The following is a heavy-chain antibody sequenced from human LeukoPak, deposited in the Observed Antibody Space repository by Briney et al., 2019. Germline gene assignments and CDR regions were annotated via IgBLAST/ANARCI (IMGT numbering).Heavy chain of an antibody. CDR3: ARDLQRANWGSGEYFDY. J-gene: IGHJ4*02. CDR2: IIPIFGTP. D-gene: IGHD7-27*01. CDR1: GGTFSSYA. V-gene: IGHV1-69*05. Sequence: GASVKLSCKASGGTFSSYAIRWVRQAPGQGLEWMGRIIPIFGTPNYAQKFQGRVTITTDESTSTVYMELSSLRSEDTAVYYCARDLQRANWGSGEYFDYWGQGTLVTVSS.